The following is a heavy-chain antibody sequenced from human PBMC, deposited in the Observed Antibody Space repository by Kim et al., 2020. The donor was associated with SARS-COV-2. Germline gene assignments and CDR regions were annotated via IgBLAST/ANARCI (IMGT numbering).Heavy chain of an antibody. Sequence: GESLKISCKGSGYSFTSYWIGWVRQMPGKGLEWMGIIYPGDSDTRYSPSFQGQVTISADKSISTAYLQWSSLKASDTAMYYCARGGYCSGGSCYDWYFDLWGRGTLVTVSS. CDR1: GYSFTSYW. J-gene: IGHJ2*01. D-gene: IGHD2-15*01. CDR3: ARGGYCSGGSCYDWYFDL. V-gene: IGHV5-51*01. CDR2: IYPGDSDT.